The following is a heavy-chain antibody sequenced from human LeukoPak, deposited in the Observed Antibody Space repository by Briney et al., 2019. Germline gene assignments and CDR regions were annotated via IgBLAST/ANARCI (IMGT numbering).Heavy chain of an antibody. D-gene: IGHD6-19*01. CDR1: GVSISSYY. CDR2: IHTSGST. J-gene: IGHJ5*02. V-gene: IGHV4-4*07. CDR3: ARGSEKRQWLVRNRWFDP. Sequence: PSETLSLTCTVSGVSISSYYWSWIRQPAGKGLEWIGRIHTSGSTNYNPSLKSRVTISVDTSKNQFSLKLSSVTAADTAVYYCARGSEKRQWLVRNRWFDPWGQGTLVTVSS.